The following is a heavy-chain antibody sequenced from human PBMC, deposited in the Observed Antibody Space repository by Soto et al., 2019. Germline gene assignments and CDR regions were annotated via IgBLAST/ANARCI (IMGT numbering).Heavy chain of an antibody. V-gene: IGHV3-30*18. CDR2: ISYDGSNK. CDR3: AKDYTSSSNEGGVYYYGMDV. J-gene: IGHJ6*02. D-gene: IGHD6-13*01. CDR1: GFTFSSYG. Sequence: GESLKISCAASGFTFSSYGMHWVRQAPGKGLEWVAVISYDGSNKYYADSVKGRFTISRDNSKNTLYLQMNSLRAEDTAVYYCAKDYTSSSNEGGVYYYGMDVWGQGTTVTVSS.